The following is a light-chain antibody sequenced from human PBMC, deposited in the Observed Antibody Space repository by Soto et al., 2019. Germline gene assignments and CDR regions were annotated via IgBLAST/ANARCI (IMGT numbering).Light chain of an antibody. CDR2: GTS. CDR1: QSVSRSN. V-gene: IGKV3-20*01. CDR3: EQYGSSPPSIT. Sequence: EIVLTQSPDTLSLSPGARATVSCRARQSVSRSNLAWYQHKPGQAPRLLIYGTSNRATGIPDRFTGSGSGTDLTLTISSLEPEDFAVYYCEQYGSSPPSITFGQGTRLEI. J-gene: IGKJ5*01.